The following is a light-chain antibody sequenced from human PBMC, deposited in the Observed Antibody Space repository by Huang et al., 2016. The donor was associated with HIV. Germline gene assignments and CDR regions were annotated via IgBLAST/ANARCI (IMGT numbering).Light chain of an antibody. J-gene: IGKJ1*01. V-gene: IGKV1-39*01. CDR2: GAS. CDR1: YAIDNY. Sequence: DIQVTQSPSSLSVSVGDRVTITCRTTYAIDNYLNWYQHKPGKAPNLLVYGASNLKSGVPSKFSGSGSGTYFTLSISSLQPEDSATYYCQQTYSTPWTFGQGTKVEIK. CDR3: QQTYSTPWT.